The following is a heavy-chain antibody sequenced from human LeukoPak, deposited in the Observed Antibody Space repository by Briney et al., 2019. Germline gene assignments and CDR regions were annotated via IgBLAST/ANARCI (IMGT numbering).Heavy chain of an antibody. J-gene: IGHJ4*02. D-gene: IGHD2-15*01. CDR3: ARDLGRDISCYDY. CDR2: ISSSGRYI. Sequence: PGGSLRLSCAASGFTFSSYSMNWVHQAPGKGLEWVSSISSSGRYIYYADSLRGRFTISRDNAKNSLYLQMNSLRAEDTAVYYCARDLGRDISCYDYWGQGTLVTVSS. CDR1: GFTFSSYS. V-gene: IGHV3-21*01.